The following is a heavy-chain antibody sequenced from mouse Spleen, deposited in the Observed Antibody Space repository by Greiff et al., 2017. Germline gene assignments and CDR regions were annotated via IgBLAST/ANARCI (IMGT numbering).Heavy chain of an antibody. J-gene: IGHJ4*01. V-gene: IGHV5-16*01. CDR2: INYDGSST. CDR1: GFTFSDYY. D-gene: IGHD1-1*01. CDR3: ARGRFTTYYAMDY. Sequence: EVMLVESEGGLVQPGSSMKLSCTASGFTFSDYYMAWVRQVPEKGLEWVANINYDGSSTYYLDSLKSRFIISRDNAKNILYLQMSSLKSEDTATYYCARGRFTTYYAMDYWGQGTSVTVSS.